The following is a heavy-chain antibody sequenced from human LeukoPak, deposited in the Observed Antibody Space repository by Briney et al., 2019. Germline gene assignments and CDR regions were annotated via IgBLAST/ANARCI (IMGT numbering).Heavy chain of an antibody. Sequence: PSETLSLTCAVSGVSFSGYYWRWIRQPPRKGLEWIGEINHSGSTNYNPSLKSRVTISVDTCKNQFSLMIICVTAADTAVYYCARDLTDYYELDYWGQGTLVTVSS. CDR1: GVSFSGYY. V-gene: IGHV4-34*01. CDR3: ARDLTDYYELDY. CDR2: INHSGST. J-gene: IGHJ4*02. D-gene: IGHD3-22*01.